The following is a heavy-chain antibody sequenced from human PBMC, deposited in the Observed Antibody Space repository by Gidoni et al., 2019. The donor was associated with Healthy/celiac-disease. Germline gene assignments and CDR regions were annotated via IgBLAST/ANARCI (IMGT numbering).Heavy chain of an antibody. J-gene: IGHJ6*02. Sequence: LQLQASGTGLVKPSETLSLTWTVSGGSISSSSSYWGWISPPPGKGLEWIGSIYYSGSTYYNPSLKSRVTISVDTSKNQFSLKLSSVTAADTAVYYCASEGIYCSGGSCYFGHYYYYGMDVWGQGTTVTVSS. CDR3: ASEGIYCSGGSCYFGHYYYYGMDV. D-gene: IGHD2-15*01. V-gene: IGHV4-39*01. CDR2: IYYSGST. CDR1: GGSISSSSSY.